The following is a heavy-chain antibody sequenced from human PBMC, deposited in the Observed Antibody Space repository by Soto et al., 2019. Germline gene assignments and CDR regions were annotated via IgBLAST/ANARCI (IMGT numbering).Heavy chain of an antibody. J-gene: IGHJ4*02. V-gene: IGHV3-23*01. CDR1: GFTFSSYA. CDR2: ISGSGGST. D-gene: IGHD3-3*01. CDR3: AKSNFWSGYWNFDY. Sequence: EVQLLESGGGLVQPGGSLRLSCAASGFTFSSYAMSWVRQAPGKGLEWVSAISGSGGSTYYADSVKGRFTISRDNSNNALYLQMNSLRAEDTAVYYCAKSNFWSGYWNFDYWGQGTLVTVSS.